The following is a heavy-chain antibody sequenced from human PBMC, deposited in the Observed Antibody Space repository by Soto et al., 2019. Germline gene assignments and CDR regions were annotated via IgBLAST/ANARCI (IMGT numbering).Heavy chain of an antibody. J-gene: IGHJ5*02. Sequence: QVQLVQSGAEVKKPGSSVKVSCKASGGTFSSYAISWVRQAPGQGLEWMGGIIPIFGTANYAQKFQGRVTITADESTSTAYMEPSSLRSEDTAVYYCARSPPRGVTTGRWFDPWGQGTLVTVSS. V-gene: IGHV1-69*01. CDR3: ARSPPRGVTTGRWFDP. D-gene: IGHD4-17*01. CDR1: GGTFSSYA. CDR2: IIPIFGTA.